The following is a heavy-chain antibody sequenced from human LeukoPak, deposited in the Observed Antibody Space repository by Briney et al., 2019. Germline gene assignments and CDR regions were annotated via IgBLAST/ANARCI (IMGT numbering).Heavy chain of an antibody. CDR3: ARDGYFDL. V-gene: IGHV1-18*01. CDR1: GYTFTTHG. J-gene: IGHJ2*01. Sequence: ASVEVSCKPSGYTFTTHGIAWVRQAPGQGLEWMGWISAHNGNTNYAQSLQGRVTMTTDTSTNKDYMELRSLRSDDTAVYYCARDGYFDLWGRGTLVTVSS. CDR2: ISAHNGNT.